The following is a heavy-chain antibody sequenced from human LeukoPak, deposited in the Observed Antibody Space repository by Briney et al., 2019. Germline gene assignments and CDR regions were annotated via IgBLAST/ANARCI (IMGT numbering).Heavy chain of an antibody. J-gene: IGHJ4*02. CDR3: ARTPTDGRGWFFDY. D-gene: IGHD5-24*01. CDR1: GFTVNTNY. V-gene: IGHV3-66*02. CDR2: IHPGGLI. Sequence: GGSLRLSCAASGFTVNTNYMSWVRQAPGKGLEWVSVIHPGGLIDYADSVKGRFTISRDIPKNTLFLQMNWLRPEDTAVYYCARTPTDGRGWFFDYWGQGILVTVSS.